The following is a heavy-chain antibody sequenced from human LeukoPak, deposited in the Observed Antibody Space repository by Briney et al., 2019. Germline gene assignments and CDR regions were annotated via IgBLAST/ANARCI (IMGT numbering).Heavy chain of an antibody. CDR2: IKEDGSQK. D-gene: IGHD2-8*01. CDR3: ARGMAMVGYFDY. V-gene: IGHV3-7*01. CDR1: GFTFSRYW. Sequence: PGGSLRLSCAGSGFTFSRYWMSWVRRAPGKGLEWVANIKEDGSQKYYVDSVKGRFAISRDNARNSLSLQMNSLRAEDTAVYYCARGMAMVGYFDYWGQGTLVTVSS. J-gene: IGHJ4*02.